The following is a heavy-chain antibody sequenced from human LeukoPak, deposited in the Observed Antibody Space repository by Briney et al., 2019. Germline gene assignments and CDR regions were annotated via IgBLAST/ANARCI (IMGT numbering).Heavy chain of an antibody. D-gene: IGHD1-1*01. V-gene: IGHV3-48*02. J-gene: IGHJ4*02. CDR3: ASLPSYERAFDY. CDR1: GFTFSSYS. CDR2: ISSSSSTI. Sequence: GGSLRLSCAASGFTFSSYSMSWVRQAPGKGLEWVSYISSSSSTIYYADSVKGRFTISRDNAKNSLYLQMNSLRDEDTGVYYCASLPSYERAFDYWGQGTLVTVSS.